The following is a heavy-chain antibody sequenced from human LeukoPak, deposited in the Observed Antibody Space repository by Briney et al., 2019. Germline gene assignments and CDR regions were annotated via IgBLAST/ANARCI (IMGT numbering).Heavy chain of an antibody. J-gene: IGHJ5*02. CDR3: ARGPRNDP. CDR2: VHPDTGYA. CDR1: GYPFTTYE. V-gene: IGHV1-8*01. Sequence: ASVKVSCKTSGYPFTTYEINWVRQAAGQGLEWMGWVHPDTGYADYAQKFQGRVTMTSDTSISTAYMELSNLRSDDTAVYFCARGPRNDPWGQGTLVTVSS. D-gene: IGHD1-14*01.